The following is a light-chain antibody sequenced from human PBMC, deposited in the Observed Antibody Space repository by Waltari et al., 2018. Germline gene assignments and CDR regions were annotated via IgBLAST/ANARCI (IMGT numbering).Light chain of an antibody. CDR2: EVV. Sequence: QSAPSQPASVSGSPGQSITLSCTGSSSDVGGYNYVPWYQQPPGNAPKPLFYEVVNRPSGVSNRFSGSKSGNTASLTISGLQAEDEADYYCSSYTSSSTVVFGGGTKVTVL. V-gene: IGLV2-14*01. CDR1: SSDVGGYNY. J-gene: IGLJ2*01. CDR3: SSYTSSSTVV.